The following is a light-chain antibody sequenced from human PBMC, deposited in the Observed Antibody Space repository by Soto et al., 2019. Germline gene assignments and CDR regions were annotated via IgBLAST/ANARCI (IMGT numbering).Light chain of an antibody. J-gene: IGKJ1*01. V-gene: IGKV3-11*01. CDR1: QSVSSY. CDR2: DAS. Sequence: EIVLTQSPATLSLSPGERATLSCRASQSVSSYLAWYQQKPGQAPRLLIYDASNRATNIPARFSGRGSGTDFTLPISSLEPEDFAVYYCLQRSGWPWSFGQGTRVEIK. CDR3: LQRSGWPWS.